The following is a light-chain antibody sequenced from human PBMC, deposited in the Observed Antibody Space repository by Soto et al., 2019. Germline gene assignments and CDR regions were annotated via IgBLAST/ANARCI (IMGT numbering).Light chain of an antibody. V-gene: IGLV1-40*01. J-gene: IGLJ1*01. CDR2: GNT. CDR3: QSYDSSLSGYV. Sequence: QAVLTQPPSVSGAPDQRVTISCTGSSSNIGAGYDVHWYQQLPETAPQLLIYGNTNRPSGVPDRFSASKSGTSASLAITGLQSEDEADYYCQSYDSSLSGYVFGTGTKLTVL. CDR1: SSNIGAGYD.